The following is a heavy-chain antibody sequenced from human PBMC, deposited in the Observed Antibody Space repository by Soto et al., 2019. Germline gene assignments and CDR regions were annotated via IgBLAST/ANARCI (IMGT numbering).Heavy chain of an antibody. J-gene: IGHJ4*02. V-gene: IGHV3-53*02. CDR3: ARAPEIGGANYFDF. CDR1: GFTVFSAY. D-gene: IGHD2-15*01. Sequence: EVQLVETGGGLIQPGGSLRLSCAASGFTVFSAYMNWVRQAPGKGLEWVAVFYSGGSSYYADSVKGLFTISRDTSKNTVDRHMDSLRADDKAVYYCARAPEIGGANYFDFWGQGSLVTVSS. CDR2: FYSGGSS.